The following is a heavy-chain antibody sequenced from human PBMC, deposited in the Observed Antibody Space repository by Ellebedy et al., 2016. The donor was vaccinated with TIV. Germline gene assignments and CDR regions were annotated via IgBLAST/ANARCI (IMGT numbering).Heavy chain of an antibody. D-gene: IGHD5-18*01. Sequence: SETLSLTXNVSGASVSSGSYYWSWIRQPPGKGLEWIGYIYYSGSTNYNPSLKSRVTISVDTSKNHFSLKLTSVTAADTAVYYCARGAKGYSYGWGQGTLVTVSS. CDR1: GASVSSGSYY. V-gene: IGHV4-61*03. J-gene: IGHJ4*02. CDR2: IYYSGST. CDR3: ARGAKGYSYG.